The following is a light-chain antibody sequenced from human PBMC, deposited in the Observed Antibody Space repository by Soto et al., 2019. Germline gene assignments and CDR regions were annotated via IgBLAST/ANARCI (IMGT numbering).Light chain of an antibody. CDR3: QQYNNRPPWT. CDR1: QSVDIN. V-gene: IGKV3-15*01. J-gene: IGKJ1*01. CDR2: GAS. Sequence: EIVMTQSPATLSVSPGERATLSCRASQSVDINLAWYQQKPGHTPRLLISGASTMATGIPARFSGSGSWTEFTLTISSPQSEDFAVYFCQQYNNRPPWTFGQGTKVEIK.